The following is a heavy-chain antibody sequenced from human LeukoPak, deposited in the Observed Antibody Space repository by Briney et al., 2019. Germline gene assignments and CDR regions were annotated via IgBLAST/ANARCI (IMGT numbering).Heavy chain of an antibody. V-gene: IGHV3-72*01. J-gene: IGHJ4*02. D-gene: IGHD4/OR15-4a*01. CDR1: GFTFSDHY. CDR3: ARIMRVDYGTYYFDY. CDR2: ARNRGNGYTT. Sequence: GGSLRLSRAASGFTFSDHYIDWVRQAPGKGLEWVGRARNRGNGYTTQYAASVKGRFTFSRDDSENTVYLQMNSLKTEDTAVYFCARIMRVDYGTYYFDYWGQGTLVTVSS.